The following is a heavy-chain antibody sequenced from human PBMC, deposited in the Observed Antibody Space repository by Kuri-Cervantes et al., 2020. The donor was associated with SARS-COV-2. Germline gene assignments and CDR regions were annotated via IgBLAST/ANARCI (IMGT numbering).Heavy chain of an antibody. CDR1: GFTFSNYV. CDR2: IWYDGENE. J-gene: IGHJ6*03. CDR3: ARGAANYYYMDV. V-gene: IGHV3-33*08. Sequence: GASLKISCVASGFTFSNYVIHWVRQAPGKGLEWVAVIWYDGENEYYAGSVKGRFTISRDNSKNTVSLHMNSLRAEDTAMYYCARGAANYYYMDVWGKGTTVTVSS. D-gene: IGHD3-16*01.